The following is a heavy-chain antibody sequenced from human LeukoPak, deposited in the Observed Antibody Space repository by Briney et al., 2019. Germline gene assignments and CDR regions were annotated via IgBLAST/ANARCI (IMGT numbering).Heavy chain of an antibody. CDR3: AIRHCSSTSCYVGAFDS. D-gene: IGHD2-2*01. J-gene: IGHJ3*02. V-gene: IGHV4-34*01. CDR2: INHSGST. Sequence: SETLSLTCAVYGGSFSGYYWSWIRQPPGKGLEWIGEINHSGSTNYNPSLKSRVTISVDTSKNQFSLKLSTVTAADTAVYYCAIRHCSSTSCYVGAFDSWGQGTMVTVSS. CDR1: GGSFSGYY.